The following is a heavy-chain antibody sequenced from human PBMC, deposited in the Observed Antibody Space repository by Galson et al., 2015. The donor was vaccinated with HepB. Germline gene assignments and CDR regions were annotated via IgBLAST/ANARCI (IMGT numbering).Heavy chain of an antibody. J-gene: IGHJ2*01. CDR2: ICSDGDST. CDR1: GFIFGNYA. Sequence: SLRLSCAASGFIFGNYAMHWVRQAPGKGLEYVSTICSDGDSTYYADSVKGRFTISRDNSKNTLYFQMSSLRAKDTAVYYRVKKEDGRSTGCFRSFDLWGRRALVTVSS. D-gene: IGHD2-2*01. CDR3: VKKEDGRSTGCFRSFDL. V-gene: IGHV3-64D*06.